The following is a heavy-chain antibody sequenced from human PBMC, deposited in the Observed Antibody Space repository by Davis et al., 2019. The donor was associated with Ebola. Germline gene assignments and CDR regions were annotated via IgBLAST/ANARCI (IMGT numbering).Heavy chain of an antibody. CDR3: ARGQLHYYDTHFDP. CDR2: MNPNSGNT. V-gene: IGHV1-8*02. CDR1: DYTFTSYD. J-gene: IGHJ5*02. D-gene: IGHD3-22*01. Sequence: ASVKVSCKASDYTFTSYDINWVRQATGQGLEWMGWMNPNSGNTGYAQKFQGRVTMTRNTSISTAYMELSSLRSEDTAVYYCARGQLHYYDTHFDPWGQGTLVTVSS.